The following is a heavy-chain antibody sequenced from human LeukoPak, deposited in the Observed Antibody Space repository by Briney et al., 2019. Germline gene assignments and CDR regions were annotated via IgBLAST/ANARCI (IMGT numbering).Heavy chain of an antibody. Sequence: PGGSLRLSCAASGFTFSDYYMSWFRQAPGKGLEWVSYISSTGNTIYYADSVKGRFTISRDNAKNSLYLQMNSLRAEDTAVYYCARGPLPVIAAAAPDYWGQGTLVTVSS. CDR2: ISSTGNTI. J-gene: IGHJ4*02. D-gene: IGHD6-13*01. CDR1: GFTFSDYY. V-gene: IGHV3-11*01. CDR3: ARGPLPVIAAAAPDY.